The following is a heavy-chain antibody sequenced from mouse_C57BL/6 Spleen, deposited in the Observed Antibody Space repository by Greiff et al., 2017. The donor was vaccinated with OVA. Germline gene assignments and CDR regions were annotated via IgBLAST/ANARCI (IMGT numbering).Heavy chain of an antibody. CDR1: GYTFTSYW. D-gene: IGHD1-1*01. CDR3: ARTDYYGSSYGAY. CDR2: IYPGSGST. V-gene: IGHV1-55*01. J-gene: IGHJ3*01. Sequence: QVQLQQPGAELVKPGASVKMSCKASGYTFTSYWITWVKQRPGQGLEWIGDIYPGSGSTNYNEKFKSKATLTVDTSSSTAYMQLSLTSEDSAVYYCARTDYYGSSYGAYWGQGTLVTVSA.